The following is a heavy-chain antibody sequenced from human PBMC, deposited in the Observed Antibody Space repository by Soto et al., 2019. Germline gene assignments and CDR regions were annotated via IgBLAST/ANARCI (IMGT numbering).Heavy chain of an antibody. Sequence: QVLLVQSGAAVKTPGASVKISCQASGYTFTNYGITWVRQTPGQGFEWMAWINPYNGNTNYAQNLQGRVTMTTDTSTSTVYMELRSLRCDDMAVYYCARVPAYSTRWSSDPRFHPWGQGTLVTVSS. J-gene: IGHJ5*02. CDR3: ARVPAYSTRWSSDPRFHP. CDR2: INPYNGNT. D-gene: IGHD6-13*01. CDR1: GYTFTNYG. V-gene: IGHV1-18*03.